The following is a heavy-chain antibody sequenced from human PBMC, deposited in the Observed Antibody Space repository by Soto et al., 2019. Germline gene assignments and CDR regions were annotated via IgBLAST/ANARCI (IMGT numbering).Heavy chain of an antibody. J-gene: IGHJ4*02. CDR1: GYTFTSYD. CDR2: MNPNSGNT. CDR3: ARRVMVRGPYKIRKEPDFDY. Sequence: ASVKVSCKASGYTFTSYDINWVRQATGQGLEWMGWMNPNSGNTGYAQKFQGRVTMTRNTSISTAYMELSSLRSEDTAMYYCARRVMVRGPYKIRKEPDFDYWGQGTLVTVSS. D-gene: IGHD3-10*01. V-gene: IGHV1-8*01.